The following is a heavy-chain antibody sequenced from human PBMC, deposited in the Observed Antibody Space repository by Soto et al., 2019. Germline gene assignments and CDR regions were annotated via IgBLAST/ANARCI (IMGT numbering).Heavy chain of an antibody. CDR3: ARAPMVRGVIEGTYFDS. CDR1: GGSVSRYY. J-gene: IGHJ4*02. D-gene: IGHD3-10*01. CDR2: MFYSGST. V-gene: IGHV4-59*02. Sequence: QVQLQESGPGLVKPSETLSLTCTVSGGSVSRYYWSWIRQPPGKGLEWIGYMFYSGSTNYNPSLKSRVTISVDTSKNQSSLKLSSVTAADTAVYYCARAPMVRGVIEGTYFDSWGQGNLVTVAS.